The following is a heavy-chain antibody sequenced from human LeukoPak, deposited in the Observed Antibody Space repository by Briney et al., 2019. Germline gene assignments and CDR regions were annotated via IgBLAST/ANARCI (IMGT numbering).Heavy chain of an antibody. D-gene: IGHD6-13*01. V-gene: IGHV3-48*03. Sequence: PGGSLRLSCAASGFTFSAYEMNWVRQAPGKGLEWLSYISSSGSSIYYADSVKGRFAISRDNVKNSVYLQLNSLRAEDTAVYYCARARYSNSWNDVFDIWGQGTVVTVSS. CDR2: ISSSGSSI. J-gene: IGHJ3*02. CDR3: ARARYSNSWNDVFDI. CDR1: GFTFSAYE.